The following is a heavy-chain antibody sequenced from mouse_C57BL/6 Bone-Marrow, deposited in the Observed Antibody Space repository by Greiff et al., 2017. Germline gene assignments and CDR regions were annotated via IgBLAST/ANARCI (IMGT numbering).Heavy chain of an antibody. CDR3: ANLYYYGSSSWFAY. D-gene: IGHD1-1*01. CDR1: GYTFTSYW. Sequence: VQLQQPGAELVKPGASVKMSCKASGYTFTSYWITWVKQRPGQGLEWVGDIYPGSGSTNYNEKFKSKATLTVDTSSSTAYMQLSSLTSEDSAVYYCANLYYYGSSSWFAYWGQGTLVTVSA. J-gene: IGHJ3*01. V-gene: IGHV1-55*01. CDR2: IYPGSGST.